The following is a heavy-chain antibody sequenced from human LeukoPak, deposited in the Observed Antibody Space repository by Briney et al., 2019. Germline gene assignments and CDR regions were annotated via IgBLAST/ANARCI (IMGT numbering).Heavy chain of an antibody. Sequence: PSETLSLTCSVSGGSISSHYWSWIRQPPGKGLEWIGYIYYSGSTKYNPSLKSRVTISVDTSKNQFSLKLSSVTAADAAVYYCARGGTTVTPGLLWFDPWGQGTLVTVSS. D-gene: IGHD4-17*01. J-gene: IGHJ5*02. V-gene: IGHV4-59*11. CDR1: GGSISSHY. CDR2: IYYSGST. CDR3: ARGGTTVTPGLLWFDP.